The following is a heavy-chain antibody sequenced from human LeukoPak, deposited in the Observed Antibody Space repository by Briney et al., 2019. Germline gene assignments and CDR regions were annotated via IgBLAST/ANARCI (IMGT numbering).Heavy chain of an antibody. CDR3: AKDRSSGWTRHY. D-gene: IGHD6-19*01. J-gene: IGHJ4*02. CDR1: GFTFSSYA. Sequence: GGSLRLSCAASGFTFSSYAMSWVRQVPGKGLEWVSAISGSGGSTYYADSVKGRFTISRDNSKNTLYLQMNSLRAEDTAVYYCAKDRSSGWTRHYWGQGTLVTVSS. CDR2: ISGSGGST. V-gene: IGHV3-23*01.